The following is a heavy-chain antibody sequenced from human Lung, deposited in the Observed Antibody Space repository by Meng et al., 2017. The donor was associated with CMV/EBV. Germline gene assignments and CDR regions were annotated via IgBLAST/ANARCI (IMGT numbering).Heavy chain of an antibody. CDR3: ARMTMASRYGDFDL. Sequence: SGPTLVKPTATLTLTCTVSGFSLDNSRMGVTWVRQPPGKALAWLAHIFSNDEKSYRASLKSRLSISKDTSRSQVVLTMTDMDPVDTATYYCARMTMASRYGDFDLWGRGXLVTVSS. CDR2: IFSNDEK. V-gene: IGHV2-26*01. D-gene: IGHD4/OR15-4a*01. J-gene: IGHJ2*01. CDR1: GFSLDNSRMG.